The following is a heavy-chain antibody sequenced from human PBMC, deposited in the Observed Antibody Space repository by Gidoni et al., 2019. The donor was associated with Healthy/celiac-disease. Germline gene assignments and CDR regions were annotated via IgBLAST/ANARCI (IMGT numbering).Heavy chain of an antibody. CDR3: ARRPGYSSSWYGPVFDY. J-gene: IGHJ4*02. CDR1: GGSFSGYY. D-gene: IGHD6-13*01. V-gene: IGHV4-34*01. CDR2: INHSGST. Sequence: QLQQWGAGLLKPSETLSLTCAVYGGSFSGYYWSWIRQPPGKGLEWIGEINHSGSTNYNPSLKSRVTISVDTSKTQFSLKLSSVTAADTAVYYCARRPGYSSSWYGPVFDYWGQGTLVTVSS.